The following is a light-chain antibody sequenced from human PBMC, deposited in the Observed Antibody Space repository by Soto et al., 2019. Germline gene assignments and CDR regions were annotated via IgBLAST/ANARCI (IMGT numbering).Light chain of an antibody. V-gene: IGKV3-20*01. CDR3: HQYVTSPYT. Sequence: EIVLTQSPGTLSLSPGERATLSCRASQSVSSSYLAWYQQTPGQAPRLLIYAASSRATGIPDRLSGSGSGTDFTLTISRLEPEDFAVYYCHQYVTSPYTFGQGTKLEIK. CDR1: QSVSSSY. J-gene: IGKJ2*01. CDR2: AAS.